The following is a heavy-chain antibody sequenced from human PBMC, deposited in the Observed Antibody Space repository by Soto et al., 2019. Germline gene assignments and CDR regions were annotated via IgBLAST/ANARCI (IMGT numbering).Heavy chain of an antibody. CDR3: ARVFAY. Sequence: SVKVRCEARGGTNSGSALRCLRQAPGQGLEWMGGIIPIFGTANYAQKFQGRVTITADESTSTAYMELSSMSSEDMAVYSCARVFAYSGQ. CDR1: GGTNSGSA. V-gene: IGHV1-69*13. J-gene: IGHJ4*02. CDR2: IIPIFGTA.